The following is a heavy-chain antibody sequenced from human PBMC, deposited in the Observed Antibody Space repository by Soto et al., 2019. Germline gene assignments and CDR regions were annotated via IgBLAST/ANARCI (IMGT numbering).Heavy chain of an antibody. Sequence: GASLKISCKGSGYSFTSYWISWVRQMPGKGLEWMGRIDPSDSYTNYSPSFQGHVTISADKSISTAYLQWSSLKASDTAMYYCARTYCTNGVCYSTGVDYWGQGTLVTVSS. V-gene: IGHV5-10-1*01. D-gene: IGHD2-8*01. CDR2: IDPSDSYT. J-gene: IGHJ4*02. CDR3: ARTYCTNGVCYSTGVDY. CDR1: GYSFTSYW.